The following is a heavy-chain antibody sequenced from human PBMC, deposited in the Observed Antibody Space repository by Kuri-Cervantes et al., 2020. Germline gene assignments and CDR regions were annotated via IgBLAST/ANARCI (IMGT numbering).Heavy chain of an antibody. D-gene: IGHD3-10*01. J-gene: IGHJ6*02. CDR2: IYYSGST. CDR3: ARDRDDSGSYFYYYGMDV. Sequence: SETLSLTCTVSGGSISSGGYYWSWIRQHPGKGLEWIGYIYYSGSTNYNPSLKSRVTISVDTSKNQFSLKLSSVTAADTAVYYCARDRDDSGSYFYYYGMDVWGQGTTVTVSS. CDR1: GGSISSGGYY. V-gene: IGHV4-61*08.